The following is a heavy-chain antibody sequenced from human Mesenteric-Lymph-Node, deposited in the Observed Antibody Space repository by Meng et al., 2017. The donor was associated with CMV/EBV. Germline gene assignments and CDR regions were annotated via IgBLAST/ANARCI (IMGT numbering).Heavy chain of an antibody. CDR3: AKFLRGFDF. Sequence: GSLRLSCTVSGGSISSSSYYWGWIRQPPGKGLEWIGSIYYSGSTYYNPSLKSRVTISVDTSKNQFSLKLSSVTAADTAVYYCAKFLRGFDFWGQGTLVTVSS. V-gene: IGHV4-39*07. J-gene: IGHJ4*02. CDR1: GGSISSSSYY. D-gene: IGHD2-21*01. CDR2: IYYSGST.